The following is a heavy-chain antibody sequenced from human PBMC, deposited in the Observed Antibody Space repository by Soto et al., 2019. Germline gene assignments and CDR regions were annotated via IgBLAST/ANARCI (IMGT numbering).Heavy chain of an antibody. CDR2: INHSGST. J-gene: IGHJ6*02. D-gene: IGHD6-13*01. CDR3: AGLIAAAGDYYYYYGMDV. Sequence: PSETLSLTCAVYGGSFSGYYWSWIRQPPGKGLEWIGEINHSGSTNYNPSLKSRVTISVDTSKNQFSLKLSSVTAADTAVYYCAGLIAAAGDYYYYYGMDVWGQGTTVTVSS. CDR1: GGSFSGYY. V-gene: IGHV4-34*01.